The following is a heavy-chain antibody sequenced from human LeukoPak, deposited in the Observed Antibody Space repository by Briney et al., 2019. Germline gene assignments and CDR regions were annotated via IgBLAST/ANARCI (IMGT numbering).Heavy chain of an antibody. V-gene: IGHV3-48*01. CDR2: ISSSSSTI. CDR1: GFTFSSYS. CDR3: ARVPSLLNWNYDLTNYYYYGMDV. Sequence: PGGSLRLSCAASGFTFSSYSMNWVRQAPGKGLEWVSYISSSSSTIYYADSVKGRFTISRDNSKNTLYLQTNSLRAEDTAVYYCARVPSLLNWNYDLTNYYYYGMDVWGQGTTVTVSS. D-gene: IGHD1-7*01. J-gene: IGHJ6*02.